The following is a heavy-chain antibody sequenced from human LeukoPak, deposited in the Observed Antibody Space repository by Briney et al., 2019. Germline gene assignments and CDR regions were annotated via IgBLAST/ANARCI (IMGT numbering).Heavy chain of an antibody. J-gene: IGHJ5*02. V-gene: IGHV4-59*01. CDR2: IYYSGST. CDR3: ARVESGYCSSTSCFNWFDP. D-gene: IGHD2-2*01. Sequence: PSETLSLTCTVSGGSISSYYWSWIRQPPGKGLEWIGYIYYSGSTNYNPSLKSRVTISVDTFKNQFSLKLSSVTAADTAVYYCARVESGYCSSTSCFNWFDPWGQGTLVTVSS. CDR1: GGSISSYY.